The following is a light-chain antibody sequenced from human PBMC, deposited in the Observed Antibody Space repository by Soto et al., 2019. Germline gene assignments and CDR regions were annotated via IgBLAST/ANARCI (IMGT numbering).Light chain of an antibody. V-gene: IGLV2-8*01. Sequence: QSAMSQPPSASGSPGQSFTISCTGTSGDVGGYDYVSWYQQHPGKAPKLMIYEVTKRPLGVPDRFSGSKSGNTASLTVSGLQAEDEADYYCSSYEGSENPYVFGTGTKVTVL. CDR2: EVT. CDR3: SSYEGSENPYV. CDR1: SGDVGGYDY. J-gene: IGLJ1*01.